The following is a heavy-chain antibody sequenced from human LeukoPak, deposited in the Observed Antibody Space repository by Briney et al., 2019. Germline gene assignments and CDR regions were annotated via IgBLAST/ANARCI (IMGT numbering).Heavy chain of an antibody. CDR2: INKEGNRK. J-gene: IGHJ1*01. D-gene: IGHD3-22*01. CDR3: ARDAGWCYYDL. CDR1: GFTFNFSW. Sequence: GGSLRLSCAASGFTFNFSWMTWVRQAPGRGLEWVANINKEGNRKYYVDSVKGRFAISRDNANNSMLLQMTGLRAEDASVYFCARDAGWCYYDLWGQGTPVTVSS. V-gene: IGHV3-7*01.